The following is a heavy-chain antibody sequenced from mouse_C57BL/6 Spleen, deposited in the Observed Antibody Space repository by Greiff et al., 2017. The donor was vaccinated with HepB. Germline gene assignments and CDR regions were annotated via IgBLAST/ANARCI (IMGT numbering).Heavy chain of an antibody. J-gene: IGHJ2*01. CDR2: IDPETGGT. CDR1: GYTFTDYE. V-gene: IGHV1-15*01. Sequence: QVHVKQSGAELVRPGASVTLSCKASGYTFTDYEMHWVKQTPVHGLEWIGAIDPETGGTAYNQKFKGKAILTADKSSSTAYMELRSLTSEDSAVYYCTPIYYDYVLDYWGQGTTLTVSS. D-gene: IGHD2-4*01. CDR3: TPIYYDYVLDY.